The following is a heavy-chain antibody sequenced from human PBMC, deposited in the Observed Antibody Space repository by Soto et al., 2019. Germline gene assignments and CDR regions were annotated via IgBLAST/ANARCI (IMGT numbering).Heavy chain of an antibody. Sequence: VGSLRLSCAASGFTFSSYGMHWVRQAPGKGLEWVAVISYDGSNKYYADSVKGRFTISRDNSKNTLYLQMNSLRAEDTAVYYCAKPYGDYLYFDYWGQGTLVTVSS. CDR1: GFTFSSYG. J-gene: IGHJ4*02. CDR2: ISYDGSNK. CDR3: AKPYGDYLYFDY. D-gene: IGHD4-17*01. V-gene: IGHV3-30*18.